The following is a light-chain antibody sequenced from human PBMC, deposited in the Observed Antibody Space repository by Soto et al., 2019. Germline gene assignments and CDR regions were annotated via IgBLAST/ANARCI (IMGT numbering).Light chain of an antibody. Sequence: EIVLTQSPGTLSLSPGERATLSCRASQSVSSRNLAWYRQKPGQAPSLLIYGASNRATGIPDRFSGSGSGTDFTLTISRLEHEDFAVYYCLRYGDSPPAYTFGQGTKLEIK. V-gene: IGKV3-20*01. CDR3: LRYGDSPPAYT. CDR2: GAS. J-gene: IGKJ2*01. CDR1: QSVSSRN.